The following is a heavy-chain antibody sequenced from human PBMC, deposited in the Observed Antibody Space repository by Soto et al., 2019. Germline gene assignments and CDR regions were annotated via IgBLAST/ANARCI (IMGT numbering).Heavy chain of an antibody. CDR1: GGSISSFD. Sequence: PSGTLSLTCTVSGGSISSFDWNGIRQSPGKGLEWIGYISYSGSTNYNPSLKSRVTISVDTSKNQFSLKLSSVTAADTAVYYCARQDTSGHAFDYWGQGTLVPVSS. CDR3: ARQDTSGHAFDY. J-gene: IGHJ4*02. CDR2: ISYSGST. D-gene: IGHD3-22*01. V-gene: IGHV4-59*08.